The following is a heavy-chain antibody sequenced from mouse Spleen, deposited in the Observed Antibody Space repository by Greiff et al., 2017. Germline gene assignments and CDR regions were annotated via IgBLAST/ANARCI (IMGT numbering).Heavy chain of an antibody. Sequence: QVQLQQPGAELVRPGTSVKLSCKASGYTFTSYWMHWVKQRPGQGLEWIGVIDPSDSYTNYNQKFKGKATLTVDTSSSTAYMQLSSLTSEDSAVYYCARTAGDSYYSYGLGYWGQGTLVTVSA. CDR2: IDPSDSYT. D-gene: IGHD2-12*01. CDR1: GYTFTSYW. J-gene: IGHJ3*01. V-gene: IGHV1-59*01. CDR3: ARTAGDSYYSYGLGY.